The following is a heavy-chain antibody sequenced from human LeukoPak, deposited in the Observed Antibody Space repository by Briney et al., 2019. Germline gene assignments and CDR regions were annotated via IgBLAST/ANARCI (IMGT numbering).Heavy chain of an antibody. Sequence: PGGSLRLSCAASGFTFSSYAMNWVPHAPGGGVGWGSDTTDRVGNTYYTDSVRGRYTISRDNSHNMVYLQMNRLRAEDMAKYYCAKAAGDTYYRIFDYWGQGILVTVSS. CDR3: AKAAGDTYYRIFDY. D-gene: IGHD7-27*01. CDR1: GFTFSSYA. J-gene: IGHJ4*02. CDR2: TTDRVGNT. V-gene: IGHV3-23*01.